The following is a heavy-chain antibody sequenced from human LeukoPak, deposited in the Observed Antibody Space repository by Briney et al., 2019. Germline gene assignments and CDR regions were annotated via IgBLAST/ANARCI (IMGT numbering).Heavy chain of an antibody. Sequence: SESLSLTCTVSGDSISSGTHYWGWIRQPPGRGLEWLGTIYSTGTTFYNSSLKSRGTISVDTSKNEFSLKLTSMTAADTAVYYCARQRGSGTWAFDCWGHRTLVTVSS. D-gene: IGHD3-10*01. CDR2: IYSTGTT. V-gene: IGHV4-39*01. CDR1: GDSISSGTHY. CDR3: ARQRGSGTWAFDC. J-gene: IGHJ4*01.